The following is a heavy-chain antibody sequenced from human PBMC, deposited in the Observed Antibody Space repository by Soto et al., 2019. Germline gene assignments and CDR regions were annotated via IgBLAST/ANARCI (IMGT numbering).Heavy chain of an antibody. CDR3: ATQPEKGGDYYYYGRDV. CDR1: GGTFSNYA. CDR2: IIPIFGTA. D-gene: IGHD3-16*01. J-gene: IGHJ6*02. V-gene: IGHV1-69*12. Sequence: QVQLVQSGAEVKKPGSSVKVSCKASGGTFSNYAISWVRQAPGQGLKWMGGIIPIFGTANYAQKFQGRVTITADESTSTAYRELSSLRSEDPAVYYCATQPEKGGDYYYYGRDVWGQGTTVTVSS.